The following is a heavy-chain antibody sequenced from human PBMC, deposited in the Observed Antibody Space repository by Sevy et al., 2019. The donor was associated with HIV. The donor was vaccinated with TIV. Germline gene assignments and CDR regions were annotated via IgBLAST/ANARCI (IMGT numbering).Heavy chain of an antibody. CDR2: ISYDGSNK. V-gene: IGHV3-30*18. CDR1: GFTFSSYG. CDR3: AKDALLWIMDLSAGMDV. J-gene: IGHJ6*02. D-gene: IGHD3-10*01. Sequence: GGSLRLSCAASGFTFSSYGMHWVRQAPGKGLEWVAVISYDGSNKYYADSVKGRFTISRDNSKNTLYLQMNSLRAEDTAVYYCAKDALLWIMDLSAGMDVWGQGTTVTVSS.